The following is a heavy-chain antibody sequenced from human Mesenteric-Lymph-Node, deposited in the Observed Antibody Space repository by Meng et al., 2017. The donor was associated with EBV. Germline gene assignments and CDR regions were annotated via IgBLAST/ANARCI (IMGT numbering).Heavy chain of an antibody. V-gene: IGHV1-18*01. Sequence: QVNLVQSGAEVKKPGAPGKASCKASGYTFHTHGISWVRQAPGQGLEWMGWISPYNDNTNSAQKFQGRVTMTIDTSTRTAYLELRSLRADDTAMYYCARGNTVTNPLDSWGQGTLVTVSS. CDR3: ARGNTVTNPLDS. D-gene: IGHD4-17*01. CDR2: ISPYNDNT. CDR1: GYTFHTHG. J-gene: IGHJ4*02.